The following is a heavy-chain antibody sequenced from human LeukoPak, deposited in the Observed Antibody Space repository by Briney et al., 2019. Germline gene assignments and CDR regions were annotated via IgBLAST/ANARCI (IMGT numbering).Heavy chain of an antibody. J-gene: IGHJ4*02. CDR3: ARWTGSGYYTRSFDY. CDR1: GGSISSYY. V-gene: IGHV4-59*08. D-gene: IGHD3-22*01. Sequence: SETLSLTCTVSGGSISSYYWSWIRQPPGKGLEWIGYIYYNGSTNYNPSLKSRVTISVDTSKNQFSLKLSSVTAADTAVYYCARWTGSGYYTRSFDYWGQGTLVTVSS. CDR2: IYYNGST.